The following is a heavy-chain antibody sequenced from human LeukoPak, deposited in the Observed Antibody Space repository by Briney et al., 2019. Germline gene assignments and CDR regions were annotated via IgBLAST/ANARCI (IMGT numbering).Heavy chain of an antibody. CDR2: IYYSGST. CDR3: ARHYDGLDF. J-gene: IGHJ4*02. D-gene: IGHD5-12*01. Sequence: PSETLSLTCTVSGDSISNYYWNWIRQPPGKGLEWVGYIYYSGSTNYNPSLKSRLTISVDTSKNRISLKLNSVTAADTAVYYCARHYDGLDFWGQGTLVTVSS. V-gene: IGHV4-59*08. CDR1: GDSISNYY.